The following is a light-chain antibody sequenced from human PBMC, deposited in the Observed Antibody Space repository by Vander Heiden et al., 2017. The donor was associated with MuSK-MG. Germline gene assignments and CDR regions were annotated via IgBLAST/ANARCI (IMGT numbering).Light chain of an antibody. Sequence: IVFTHSPVTLSLSPGEGAILSCRTSQSVGSLLAWYQQRPGQAPRLLIYDASYRATGIPARFSGSGSGTDFTLTISSLEPEDFAVYYCQQRSRLPLTFGGGTRVEI. CDR2: DAS. V-gene: IGKV3-11*01. CDR3: QQRSRLPLT. J-gene: IGKJ4*01. CDR1: QSVGSL.